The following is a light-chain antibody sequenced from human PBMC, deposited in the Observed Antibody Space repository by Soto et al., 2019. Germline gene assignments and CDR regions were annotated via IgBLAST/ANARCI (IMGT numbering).Light chain of an antibody. Sequence: EIVLTQSPATLSVSPGERATLSCRASQSVSSNLAWYQHKPGQAPRLLMYGVSTRATGIPARFSGSGSGTEFTLTISGLQSEDFAVYYWQQYSHWFTLGGGTKVEIK. CDR3: QQYSHWFT. CDR1: QSVSSN. J-gene: IGKJ4*01. CDR2: GVS. V-gene: IGKV3D-15*01.